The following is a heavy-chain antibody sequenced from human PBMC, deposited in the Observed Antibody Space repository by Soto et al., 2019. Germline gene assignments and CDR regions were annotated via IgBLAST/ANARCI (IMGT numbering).Heavy chain of an antibody. V-gene: IGHV5-51*03. D-gene: IGHD6-6*01. J-gene: IGHJ4*02. CDR2: IYPADSDT. Sequence: EVQLVQSGAEVKKPGESLKISCKGSGYSFTNYWIAWVRQMPGKGLEWMGIIYPADSDTRYSPSFQGQVTISADKSITTAYLHWSSLKASDTAIYYCARSASIASGADCWGQGTPVTVSS. CDR1: GYSFTNYW. CDR3: ARSASIASGADC.